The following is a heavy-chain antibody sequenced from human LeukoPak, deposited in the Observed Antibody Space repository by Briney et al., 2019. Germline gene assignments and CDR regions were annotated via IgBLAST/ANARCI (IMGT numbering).Heavy chain of an antibody. CDR3: ARDYCSSFSCQDY. J-gene: IGHJ4*02. CDR2: IWYDGSNQ. Sequence: SGGSLRLSWAASGFPFSSYGMHWVRQAPGKGLEWVAIIWYDGSNQYYAASVKGRFTISRDNSKNTLYLQMNSLRAEDTAVYYCARDYCSSFSCQDYWGQGTLVTVSS. D-gene: IGHD2-2*01. CDR1: GFPFSSYG. V-gene: IGHV3-33*01.